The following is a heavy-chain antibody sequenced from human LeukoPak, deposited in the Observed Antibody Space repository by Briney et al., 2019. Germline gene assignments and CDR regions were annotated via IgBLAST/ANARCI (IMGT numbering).Heavy chain of an antibody. CDR2: ISTSSNTI. V-gene: IGHV3-48*02. D-gene: IGHD1-1*01. CDR1: GLTFSDSS. Sequence: PGGSLRLSCAPSGLTFSDSSMNCVRQAPGKGLEWVSYISTSSNTIYYADSVKGRFIISRDNAKNSLYLQMNSQRDEDTAVYYCARESGTTGFDYWGQGTLVTVSS. CDR3: ARESGTTGFDY. J-gene: IGHJ4*02.